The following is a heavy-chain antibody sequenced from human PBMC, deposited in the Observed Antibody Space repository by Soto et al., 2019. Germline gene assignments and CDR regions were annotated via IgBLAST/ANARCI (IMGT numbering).Heavy chain of an antibody. D-gene: IGHD6-19*01. CDR1: GGSISSSNW. V-gene: IGHV4-4*02. CDR2: IYHSGST. J-gene: IGHJ6*02. CDR3: ARSARGYSSGWYPDYYGMDV. Sequence: SETPSLTCAVSGGSISSSNWWSWVRQPPGKGLEWIGEIYHSGSTNYNPSLKSRVTISVDKSKNQFSLKLSSVTAADTAVYYCARSARGYSSGWYPDYYGMDVWGQGTTVTVSS.